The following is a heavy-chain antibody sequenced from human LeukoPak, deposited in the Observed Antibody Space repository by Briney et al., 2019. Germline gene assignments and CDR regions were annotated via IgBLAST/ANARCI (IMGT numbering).Heavy chain of an antibody. D-gene: IGHD3-22*01. V-gene: IGHV4-39*01. J-gene: IGHJ6*02. CDR3: ARHAADSSGFYNYYGMDV. CDR1: GVSISSSSYY. CDR2: IYYSGTT. Sequence: SQTLSLTCTVSGVSISSSSYYWGWIRQPPGKGPEWIGSIYYSGTTYFNPSLKSRVTISVDTSKNQFSLKLSSVTAADTAVYYCARHAADSSGFYNYYGMDVWGQGTTVTVSS.